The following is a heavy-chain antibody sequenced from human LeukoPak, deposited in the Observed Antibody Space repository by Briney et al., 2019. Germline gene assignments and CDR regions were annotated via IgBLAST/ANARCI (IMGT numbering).Heavy chain of an antibody. V-gene: IGHV1-69*01. Sequence: SVKVSCKASGGTFSSYAISWVRQAPGQGLEWMGGIIPIFGTASYVQKFQGRVTITADESTSTAYMELSSLRSEDTAVYYCASEVMVRGARPYYFDSWGQGTLVTVSS. CDR1: GGTFSSYA. CDR2: IIPIFGTA. D-gene: IGHD3-10*01. J-gene: IGHJ4*02. CDR3: ASEVMVRGARPYYFDS.